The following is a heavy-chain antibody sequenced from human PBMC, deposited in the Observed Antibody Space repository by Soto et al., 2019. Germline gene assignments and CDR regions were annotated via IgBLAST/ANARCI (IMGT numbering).Heavy chain of an antibody. CDR1: GGSTSRCY. V-gene: IGHV4-59*01. CDR2: IYYSGST. CDR3: ARDPSDILTGYYFDY. Sequence: SETLSLTSTVSGGSTSRCYWSCIRPPPGKGLEWIGYIYYSGSTNYNPSLKSRVTISVDTSKNQFSLKLSSVTAADTAVYCCARDPSDILTGYYFDYWGQGTLVTVS. J-gene: IGHJ4*02. D-gene: IGHD3-9*01.